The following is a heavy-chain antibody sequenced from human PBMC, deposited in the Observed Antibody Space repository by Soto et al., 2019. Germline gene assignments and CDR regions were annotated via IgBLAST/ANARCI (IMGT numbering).Heavy chain of an antibody. CDR2: INVSGGST. D-gene: IGHD3-9*01. J-gene: IGHJ5*02. CDR3: VKKSIDIPGWFDP. Sequence: PGWSLRLSCAASVFTFTSYAMSWVRQAPGKGLEWVSVINVSGGSTYYADSVTGRFTISRDNAKNTVYLEMNSLRVEDTAKYYCVKKSIDIPGWFDPWGLGTLVTVSS. CDR1: VFTFTSYA. V-gene: IGHV3-23*01.